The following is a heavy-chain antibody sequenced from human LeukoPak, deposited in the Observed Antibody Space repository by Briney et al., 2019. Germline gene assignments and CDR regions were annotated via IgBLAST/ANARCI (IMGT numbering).Heavy chain of an antibody. V-gene: IGHV1-2*02. CDR2: MNPNSGGT. CDR3: AREFGSSGYYYLYYY. Sequence: GASVKVSCKASGYTFTSYDINWVRQATGQGLEWMGWMNPNSGGTNYAQKFQGRVTMTRDTSISTAYMELSRLRSDDTAVYYCAREFGSSGYYYLYYYWGQGTLVTVSS. CDR1: GYTFTSYD. J-gene: IGHJ4*02. D-gene: IGHD3-22*01.